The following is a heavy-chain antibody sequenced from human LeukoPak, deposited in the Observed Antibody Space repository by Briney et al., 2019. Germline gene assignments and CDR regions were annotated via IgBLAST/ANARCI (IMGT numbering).Heavy chain of an antibody. CDR3: ARDGYSYGSFYY. D-gene: IGHD5-18*01. CDR1: GGTFSSNT. CDR2: IIPIFGTA. J-gene: IGHJ4*02. Sequence: ASVKVSCKASGGTFSSNTISWVRQAPGQGLECMGGIIPIFGTANYAQKFQGRVTITADESTSTAYMELSSLRSEDTAVYYCARDGYSYGSFYYWGQGTLVTVSS. V-gene: IGHV1-69*13.